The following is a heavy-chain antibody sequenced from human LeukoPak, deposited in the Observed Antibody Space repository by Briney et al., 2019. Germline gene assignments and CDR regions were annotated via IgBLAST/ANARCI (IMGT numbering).Heavy chain of an antibody. D-gene: IGHD3-3*01. V-gene: IGHV4-61*02. J-gene: IGHJ4*02. CDR2: IYTSGST. Sequence: SETLSLTCTVSGGSISSGSYYWSWIRQPAGKGLEWIGRIYTSGSTNYNPSLKSRVTISVDTSKNQFSLKLSSVTAADTAVYYCAREAAFGVVKGWDYWGQGTLVTVSS. CDR3: AREAAFGVVKGWDY. CDR1: GGSISSGSYY.